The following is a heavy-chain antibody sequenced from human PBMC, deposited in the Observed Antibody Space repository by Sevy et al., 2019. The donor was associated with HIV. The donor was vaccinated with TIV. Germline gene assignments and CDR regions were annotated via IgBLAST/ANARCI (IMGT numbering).Heavy chain of an antibody. CDR3: AREFHGGNSRWFDP. Sequence: SETLSLTCTVSGGSISSGDYYWSWIRQPPGKGLEWIGYIYYSGSTYYNPSLKSRVTISVDTSKNQFSLKLSSVTAADTAVYYCAREFHGGNSRWFDPWGQGTLVTVSS. CDR2: IYYSGST. J-gene: IGHJ5*02. CDR1: GGSISSGDYY. V-gene: IGHV4-30-4*01. D-gene: IGHD2-21*02.